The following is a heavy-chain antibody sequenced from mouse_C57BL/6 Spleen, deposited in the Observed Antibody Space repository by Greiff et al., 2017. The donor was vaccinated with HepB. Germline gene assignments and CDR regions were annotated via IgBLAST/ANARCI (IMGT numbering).Heavy chain of an antibody. D-gene: IGHD2-5*01. CDR2: ISSGSSTI. CDR3: ARGYSNFFDY. J-gene: IGHJ2*01. V-gene: IGHV5-17*01. CDR1: GFTFSDYG. Sequence: EVKVEESGGGLVKPGGSLKLSCAASGFTFSDYGMHWVRQAPEKGLEWVAYISSGSSTIYYADTVKGRFTISRDNAKNTLFLQMTSLRSEDTSMYYCARGYSNFFDYWGQGTTLTVSS.